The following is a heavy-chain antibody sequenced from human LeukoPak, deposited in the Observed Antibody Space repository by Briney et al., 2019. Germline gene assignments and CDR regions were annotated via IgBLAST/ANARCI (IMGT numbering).Heavy chain of an antibody. CDR3: AREHNWNGALAFDI. J-gene: IGHJ3*02. Sequence: SQTLSLTCTVSGGSISRGDYYWSWIRQPPGKGLEWIGYIYYSGSTYYNPSLKSRVTISVDTSKSQFSLKLSSVTAADTAVYYCAREHNWNGALAFDIWGQGTMVTVSS. CDR1: GGSISRGDYY. D-gene: IGHD1-20*01. CDR2: IYYSGST. V-gene: IGHV4-30-4*01.